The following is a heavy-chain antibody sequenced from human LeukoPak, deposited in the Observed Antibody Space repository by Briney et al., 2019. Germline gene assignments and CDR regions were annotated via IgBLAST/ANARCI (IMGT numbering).Heavy chain of an antibody. CDR2: ISSSSSYI. CDR1: GFTFSSYE. CDR3: ARAGGEWELRCFDY. V-gene: IGHV3-21*05. Sequence: GGSLRLSCAASGFTFSSYEMNWVRQAPGKGLEWVSYISSSSSYIYYADSVKGRFTISRDNAKNSLYLQMNSLRAEDTAVYYCARAGGEWELRCFDYWGQGTLVTVSS. D-gene: IGHD1-26*01. J-gene: IGHJ4*02.